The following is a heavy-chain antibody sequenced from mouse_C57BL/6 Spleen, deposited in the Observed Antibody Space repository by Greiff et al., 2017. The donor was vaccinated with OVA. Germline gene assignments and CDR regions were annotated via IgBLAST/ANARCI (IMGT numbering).Heavy chain of an antibody. J-gene: IGHJ4*01. CDR1: GYTFTDYE. CDR3: TRGRGYYYGSSPYSMDY. D-gene: IGHD1-1*01. Sequence: QVQLQQSGAELVRPGASVTLSCTASGYTFTDYEMHWVKQTPVHGLEWIGAIDPETGGTAYNQKFKGKAILTADKSSSTAYMELRSLTSEDSAVYYGTRGRGYYYGSSPYSMDYWGQGTSVTVSS. V-gene: IGHV1-15*01. CDR2: IDPETGGT.